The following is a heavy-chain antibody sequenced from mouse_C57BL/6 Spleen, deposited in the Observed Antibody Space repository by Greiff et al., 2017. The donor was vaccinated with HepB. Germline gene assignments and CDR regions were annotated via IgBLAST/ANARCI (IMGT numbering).Heavy chain of an antibody. J-gene: IGHJ4*01. V-gene: IGHV1-55*01. CDR3: ARGAGDYDGYYYAMDY. CDR2: IYPGSGST. D-gene: IGHD2-4*01. CDR1: GYTFTSYW. Sequence: QVQLKESGAELVKPGASVKMSCKASGYTFTSYWITWVKQRPGQGLEWIGDIYPGSGSTNYNEKFKSKATLTVDTSSSTAYMQLSSLTSEDSAVYYCARGAGDYDGYYYAMDYWGQGTSVTVSS.